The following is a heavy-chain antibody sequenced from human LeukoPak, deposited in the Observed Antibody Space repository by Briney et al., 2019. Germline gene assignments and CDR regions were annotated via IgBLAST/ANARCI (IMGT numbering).Heavy chain of an antibody. CDR3: ATDSSGYYMYAFDI. CDR2: INPNSGGT. V-gene: IGHV1-2*02. CDR1: GYTFTGYY. J-gene: IGHJ3*02. Sequence: ASVKVSCKASGYTFTGYYMHWVRQAPGQGLEWMGWINPNSGGTNYAQKFQGRVTMTRDTSISTAYMELSRLRSDDTAVYYCATDSSGYYMYAFDIWGQGTMVTVSS. D-gene: IGHD3-22*01.